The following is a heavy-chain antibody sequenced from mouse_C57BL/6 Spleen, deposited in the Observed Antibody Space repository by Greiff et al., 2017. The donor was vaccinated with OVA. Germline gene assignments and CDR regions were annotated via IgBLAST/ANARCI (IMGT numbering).Heavy chain of an antibody. D-gene: IGHD1-1*01. CDR2: IWSDGST. J-gene: IGHJ4*01. CDR3: ARHLYGSYAMDY. Sequence: VQVVESGPGLVAPSQSLSITCTVSGFSLTSYGVHWVRQPPGKGLEWLVVIWSDGSTTYNSALKSRLSISKDNSKSQVFLKMNSRQTDDTAMYYCARHLYGSYAMDYWGQGTSVTVSS. CDR1: GFSLTSYG. V-gene: IGHV2-6-1*01.